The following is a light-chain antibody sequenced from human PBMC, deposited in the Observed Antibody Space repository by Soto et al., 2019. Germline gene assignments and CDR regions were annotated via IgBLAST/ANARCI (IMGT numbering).Light chain of an antibody. J-gene: IGKJ5*01. Sequence: EIVLTQSPGTLSLSPGERATRSCKTSQTSGSNFLAWYQHKPGQAPRLLIYASSNRATGIPDRFSGSASGPDFTLTINRLEPEDFALYYCQLYGISPQFGQGTRLEIK. V-gene: IGKV3-20*01. CDR1: QTSGSNF. CDR2: ASS. CDR3: QLYGISPQ.